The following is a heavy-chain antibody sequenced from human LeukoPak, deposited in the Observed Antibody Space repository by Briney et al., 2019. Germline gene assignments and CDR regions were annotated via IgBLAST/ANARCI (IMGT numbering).Heavy chain of an antibody. V-gene: IGHV1-18*01. Sequence: EASVKVSCKASGYTFTSYDINWVRQATGQGLELMGWISAYNGNTNYAQKLQGRVTMTTDTSTSTAYMELRSLRSDDTAVYYCARDSYCDSSGYSEYYFDYWGQGTPVTVSS. CDR3: ARDSYCDSSGYSEYYFDY. CDR1: GYTFTSYD. J-gene: IGHJ4*02. D-gene: IGHD3-22*01. CDR2: ISAYNGNT.